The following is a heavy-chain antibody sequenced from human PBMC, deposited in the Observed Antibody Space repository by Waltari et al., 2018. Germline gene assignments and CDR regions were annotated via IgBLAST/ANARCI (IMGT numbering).Heavy chain of an antibody. CDR2: IYSGGST. Sequence: EVQLVESGGGLIQPGGSLRLSCAASGFTVSSNYMSWVRQAPGKGVEWVSVIYSGGSTYYADSVKGRFTSSRDNSKNTLYLQMNSLRAEDTAVYYCARVAGEYAFDIWGQGTMVTVSS. CDR3: ARVAGEYAFDI. V-gene: IGHV3-53*01. CDR1: GFTVSSNY. J-gene: IGHJ3*02.